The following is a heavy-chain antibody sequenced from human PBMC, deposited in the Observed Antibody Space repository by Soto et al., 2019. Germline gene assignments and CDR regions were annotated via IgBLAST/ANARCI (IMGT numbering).Heavy chain of an antibody. V-gene: IGHV1-18*04. CDR1: GYTFTSYV. Sequence: ASVKVTCKASGYTFTSYVISWVRQAPGQGLDWMGWIIAYNGNTNYAQKLQGRVTMTTDTSTSTAYMELRSLRSDDTAVYYCARDEDIVATIKGVGNYYYYGMDVWGQGTTVTVSS. CDR2: IIAYNGNT. J-gene: IGHJ6*02. D-gene: IGHD5-12*01. CDR3: ARDEDIVATIKGVGNYYYYGMDV.